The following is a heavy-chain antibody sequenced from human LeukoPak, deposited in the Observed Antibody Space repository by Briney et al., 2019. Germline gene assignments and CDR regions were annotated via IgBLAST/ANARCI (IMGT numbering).Heavy chain of an antibody. D-gene: IGHD2-8*02. V-gene: IGHV3-21*01. Sequence: GGSLRLSCAGSGFALKSYSLSWVRQAPGKGLEWVSSISSTSAYIYYADSVRGRFTISRDNVDNVVYLQMNSLGAEDTAVYYCARVAVSGPTGWFDSWGQGTLVIVSS. CDR3: ARVAVSGPTGWFDS. CDR1: GFALKSYS. CDR2: ISSTSAYI. J-gene: IGHJ5*01.